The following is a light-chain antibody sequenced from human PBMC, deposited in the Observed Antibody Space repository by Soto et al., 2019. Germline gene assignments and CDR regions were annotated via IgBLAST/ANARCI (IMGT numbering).Light chain of an antibody. CDR2: EVS. CDR1: SNDIGGYNY. V-gene: IGLV2-14*01. Sequence: QSALTQPPSVSGSPGQSVTISCTGTSNDIGGYNYVSWYQQHPGEAPKLIIYEVSNRPSGVSNRFSGSKSDNTASLTITGLQAEDEASYYCSSYTITHIPVIFGGGTQLTVL. J-gene: IGLJ2*01. CDR3: SSYTITHIPVI.